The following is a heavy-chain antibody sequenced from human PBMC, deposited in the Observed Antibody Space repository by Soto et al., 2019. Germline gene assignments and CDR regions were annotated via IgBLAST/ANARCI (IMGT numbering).Heavy chain of an antibody. CDR2: IYYTGGT. D-gene: IGHD3-22*01. CDR1: GGSFITGDYC. CDR3: ARVEKHHDSSSYYPSFEY. V-gene: IGHV4-30-4*01. J-gene: IGHJ4*02. Sequence: PSETLSLTCTVSGGSFITGDYCWSWIRQPPGKGLEWIAYIYYTGGTFYNPSLKSRVTLSVDPSKNQFSLKLNSVTAADTAVYYCARVEKHHDSSSYYPSFEYWGQGILVTVSS.